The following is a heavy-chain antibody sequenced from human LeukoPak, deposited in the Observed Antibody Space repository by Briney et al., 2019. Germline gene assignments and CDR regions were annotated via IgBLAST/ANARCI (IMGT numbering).Heavy chain of an antibody. D-gene: IGHD3-22*01. J-gene: IGHJ3*02. CDR2: IRYDGSNK. CDR1: GFTFSSYG. V-gene: IGHV3-30*02. Sequence: GGSLRLSCAASGFTFSSYGMHWVRQAPGKGLEWVAFIRYDGSNKYYADSVKGRFTISRDNSKNTLYLQMNSLRAEDTAVYYCAKGSPYYYDSSGYLVSKAFDIWGQGTMVTVSS. CDR3: AKGSPYYYDSSGYLVSKAFDI.